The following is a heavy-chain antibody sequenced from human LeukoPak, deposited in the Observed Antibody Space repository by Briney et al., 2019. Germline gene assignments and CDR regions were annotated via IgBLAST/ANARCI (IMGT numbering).Heavy chain of an antibody. CDR2: INHSGST. Sequence: PSETLSLTCAVHGGSFSGYYWSWIRQPPGKGLEWIGEINHSGSTNYNPSLKSRVTISVDTSKNQFSLKLSSVTAADTAVYYCAREGMVRGVIILFEGEDAFDIWGQGTMVTVSS. V-gene: IGHV4-34*01. J-gene: IGHJ3*02. D-gene: IGHD3-10*01. CDR1: GGSFSGYY. CDR3: AREGMVRGVIILFEGEDAFDI.